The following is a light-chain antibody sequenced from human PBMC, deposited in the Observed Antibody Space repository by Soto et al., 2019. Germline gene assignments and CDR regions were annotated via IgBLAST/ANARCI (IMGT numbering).Light chain of an antibody. V-gene: IGLV1-44*01. J-gene: IGLJ2*01. Sequence: QSVLTQPPSASGTPGQRVTISCSGSSSNIGSYSVNWYQQLPGTAPKLLIYNSNQRPSGVPDRFSGSKSGTSASLALSGLQSECAADYYCPARDDSLSVHVVFGGGTKLTVL. CDR1: SSNIGSYS. CDR3: PARDDSLSVHVV. CDR2: NSN.